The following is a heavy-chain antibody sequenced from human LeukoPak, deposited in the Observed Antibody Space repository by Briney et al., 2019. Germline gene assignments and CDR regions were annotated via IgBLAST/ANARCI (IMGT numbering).Heavy chain of an antibody. V-gene: IGHV3-7*01. Sequence: HPGGSLRLSCAASGFTFSNYWMTWVRQAPGKGLEWVAHINQDGSKEYYMDSVKARFTISRDNAKNSLSLQMNSLRAEDTAVYYCVRDGGVSGYDLLDYWGQGTLVTVSS. CDR1: GFTFSNYW. CDR2: INQDGSKE. D-gene: IGHD5-12*01. J-gene: IGHJ4*02. CDR3: VRDGGVSGYDLLDY.